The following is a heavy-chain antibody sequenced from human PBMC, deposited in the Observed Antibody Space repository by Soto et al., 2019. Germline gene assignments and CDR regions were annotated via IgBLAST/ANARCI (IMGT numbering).Heavy chain of an antibody. Sequence: SEILSLTCAVSGGSISSSSWWSWVRQPPGKGLEWIGEIYHGGSTNYNPSLKSRVTISVDKSKNQFSLKLSSVTAADTAVYYCARSRGYYDSSGYSYYWGQGTLVTVSS. CDR1: GGSISSSSW. D-gene: IGHD3-22*01. V-gene: IGHV4-4*02. CDR3: ARSRGYYDSSGYSYY. CDR2: IYHGGST. J-gene: IGHJ4*02.